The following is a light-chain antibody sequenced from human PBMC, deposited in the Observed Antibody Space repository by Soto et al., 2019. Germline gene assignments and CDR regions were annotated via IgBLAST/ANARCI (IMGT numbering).Light chain of an antibody. J-gene: IGKJ4*01. V-gene: IGKV1-9*01. CDR2: AAS. Sequence: DIQLTQSQSFLSSSFGDRVTITCRASQGISSYLAWYQQKPGKAPKLLIYAASTLQSGVPSRFSVSGSGTEFTLTITSLQNEDFATYYCQQSHSFTLTFCGGTKVDIK. CDR1: QGISSY. CDR3: QQSHSFTLT.